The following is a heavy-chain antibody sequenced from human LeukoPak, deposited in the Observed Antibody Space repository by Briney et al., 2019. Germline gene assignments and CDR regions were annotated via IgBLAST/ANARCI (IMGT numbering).Heavy chain of an antibody. CDR2: ISGSGGST. J-gene: IGHJ4*02. CDR3: AKDPGVDDIVVVPAATPPRSDY. CDR1: GXTFSSYA. V-gene: IGHV3-23*01. Sequence: GGSLRLSCAASGXTFSSYAMSWVRQAPGKGLEWVSAISGSGGSTYYADSVKGRFTISRDNSKNTLYLQMNSPRAEDTAVYYCAKDPGVDDIVVVPAATPPRSDYWGQGTLVTVSS. D-gene: IGHD2-2*02.